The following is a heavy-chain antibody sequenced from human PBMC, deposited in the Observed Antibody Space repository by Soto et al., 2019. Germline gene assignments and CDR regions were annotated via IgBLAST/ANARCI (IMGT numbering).Heavy chain of an antibody. Sequence: GGSLRLSCAASGFTFSDSATHWVRQASGKGLEWVGRIRSKANNYATAYAASVKGRFTISRDDSKNTAYLQMNSLKSEDTAVYYCTSFRGSYHDSSGYYLSKWGRGTLVTVSS. D-gene: IGHD3-22*01. J-gene: IGHJ4*02. CDR3: TSFRGSYHDSSGYYLSK. V-gene: IGHV3-73*01. CDR1: GFTFSDSA. CDR2: IRSKANNYAT.